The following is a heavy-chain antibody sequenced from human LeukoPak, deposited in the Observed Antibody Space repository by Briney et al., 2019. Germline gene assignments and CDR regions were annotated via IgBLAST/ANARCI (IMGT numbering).Heavy chain of an antibody. CDR3: ARAYFDAYGYFDY. Sequence: SETLSLTCAVFGGSFSGYYWSWIRQPPGKGLEWIGEINHSGSINYNSSLKSRVTISVDTSKNQFSLKLSSVTAADTALYFCARAYFDAYGYFDYWGQGTLVTVSS. D-gene: IGHD3-9*01. CDR2: INHSGSI. J-gene: IGHJ4*02. CDR1: GGSFSGYY. V-gene: IGHV4-34*01.